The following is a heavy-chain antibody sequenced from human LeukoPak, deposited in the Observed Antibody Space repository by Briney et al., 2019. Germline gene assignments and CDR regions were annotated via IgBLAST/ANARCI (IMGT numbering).Heavy chain of an antibody. CDR2: ISSSSSYI. V-gene: IGHV3-21*01. Sequence: GGSLRLSCAASGFTFSSYEMNWVRQAPGKGLEWVSSISSSSSYIYYADSVKGRFTISRDNAKNSLYLQMNSLRAEDTAVYYCARDHEYSTSFDYWGQGTLVTVSS. J-gene: IGHJ4*02. CDR3: ARDHEYSTSFDY. CDR1: GFTFSSYE. D-gene: IGHD6-6*01.